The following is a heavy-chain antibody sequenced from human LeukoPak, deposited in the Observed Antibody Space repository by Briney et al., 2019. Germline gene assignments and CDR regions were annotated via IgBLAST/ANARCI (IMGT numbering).Heavy chain of an antibody. CDR1: GFVFSTFW. CDR3: AKIGGNIGF. CDR2: ITQDGREK. D-gene: IGHD2-15*01. V-gene: IGHV3-7*01. J-gene: IGHJ4*02. Sequence: GGSLRLLCAACGFVFSTFWMTWGRQSPGRGLEWVADITQDGREKFYVDSVRGRSTISRDNIKNSLYLQMNSLTAEDTAVYYCAKIGGNIGFWGQGTLVTVSS.